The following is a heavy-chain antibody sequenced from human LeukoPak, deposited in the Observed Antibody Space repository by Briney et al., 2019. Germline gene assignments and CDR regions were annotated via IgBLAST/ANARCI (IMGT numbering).Heavy chain of an antibody. CDR2: INSDGSST. V-gene: IGHV3-74*01. D-gene: IGHD3-10*01. CDR3: ARSRQLYYYGSGGSWFDP. J-gene: IGHJ5*02. CDR1: GFTFSTYC. Sequence: GGSLRLSCAASGFTFSTYCMHWVRQAPGKGLVWVSHINSDGSSTTYADSVKGRFTISRDNAKNTLYLQMNSLRAEDTAVYYCARSRQLYYYGSGGSWFDPWGQGTLVTVSS.